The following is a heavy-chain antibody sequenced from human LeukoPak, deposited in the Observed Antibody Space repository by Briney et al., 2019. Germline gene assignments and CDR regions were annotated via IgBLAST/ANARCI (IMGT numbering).Heavy chain of an antibody. D-gene: IGHD6-13*01. Sequence: PGGSLRLSCAASGFTFGSYEMNWVRQAPGKGLEWVSYISSSGSTIYYADSVKGRFTISRDNSKNTLYLQMNSLRAEDTAVYYCATSFGPVIAAAGTGADWGQGTLVTVSS. CDR2: ISSSGSTI. CDR1: GFTFGSYE. V-gene: IGHV3-48*03. J-gene: IGHJ4*02. CDR3: ATSFGPVIAAAGTGAD.